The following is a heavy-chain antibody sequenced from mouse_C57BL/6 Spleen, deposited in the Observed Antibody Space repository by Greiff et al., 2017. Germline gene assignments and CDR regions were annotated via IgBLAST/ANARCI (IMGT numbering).Heavy chain of an antibody. CDR1: GYTFTSYW. Sequence: VQLQQPGAELVKPGASVKLSCKASGYTFTSYWMHWVKQRPGQGLEWIGMIHPNSGSTNYNEKFKSKATLTVDKSSSTAYMQLSSLTSEDSAVYYCARGGRWLLPDYYAMDYWGQGTSVTVSS. CDR3: ARGGRWLLPDYYAMDY. J-gene: IGHJ4*01. V-gene: IGHV1-64*01. D-gene: IGHD2-3*01. CDR2: IHPNSGST.